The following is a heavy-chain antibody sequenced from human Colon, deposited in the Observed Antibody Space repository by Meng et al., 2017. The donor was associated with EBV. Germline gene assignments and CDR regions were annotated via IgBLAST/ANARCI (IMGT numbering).Heavy chain of an antibody. CDR3: ARVWQSLTAFFDS. CDR2: VYHTGST. J-gene: IGHJ4*02. D-gene: IGHD2-21*01. Sequence: QVQVHESGPGLVKPSGTRSLTCAVSGGSISRSHWWTWVRQPPGKGLEWIGEVYHTGSTKYNPSLKSRLTISVDKSKNQFSLNLTSVTAADTAVYYCARVWQSLTAFFDSWGQGTLVTVSS. V-gene: IGHV4-4*02. CDR1: GGSISRSHW.